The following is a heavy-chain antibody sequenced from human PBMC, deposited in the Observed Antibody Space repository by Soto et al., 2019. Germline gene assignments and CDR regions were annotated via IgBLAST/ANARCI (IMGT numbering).Heavy chain of an antibody. Sequence: QVQLVQSGAEEKKPGASVKVSCKASGYTFTGYAMHWVRQAPGLRLEWMGWINAGNGNTKFSQKFQGRVTITRNTPARTGSKELSSLRCEAAAVYYCGPAVAVAAGFDYWGQGTLVTVSS. D-gene: IGHD6-19*01. CDR2: INAGNGNT. V-gene: IGHV1-3*05. J-gene: IGHJ4*02. CDR1: GYTFTGYA. CDR3: GPAVAVAAGFDY.